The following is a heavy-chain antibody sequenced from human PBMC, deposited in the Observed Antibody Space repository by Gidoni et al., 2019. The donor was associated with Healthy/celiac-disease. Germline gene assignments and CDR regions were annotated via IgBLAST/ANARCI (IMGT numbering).Heavy chain of an antibody. D-gene: IGHD6-13*01. CDR1: GGSIGSSNW. V-gene: IGHV4-4*02. CDR2: IYHSGST. CDR3: ARVGAFSSTYRGVDY. Sequence: QVQLQESGPGLVKPSGTLSLTCAVSGGSIGSSNWWSWVRQRPGKVLEWIGEIYHSGSTNYNPSLKSRVTISVDKSKNQFSLKLSSVTAADTAVYYCARVGAFSSTYRGVDYWGQGTLVTVSS. J-gene: IGHJ4*02.